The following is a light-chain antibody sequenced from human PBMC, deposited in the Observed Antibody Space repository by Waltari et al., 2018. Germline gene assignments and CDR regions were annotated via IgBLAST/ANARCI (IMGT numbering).Light chain of an antibody. V-gene: IGKV3-20*01. J-gene: IGKJ2*01. CDR2: GAS. CDR3: QQYGSSPRT. Sequence: PGERATLSCRASQSVSSSYLAWYQQKPGQAPRLLIYGASSRATGIPDRFSGSGSGTDFTLTISRLEPEDFAVYYCQQYGSSPRTFGQGTKLGIK. CDR1: QSVSSSY.